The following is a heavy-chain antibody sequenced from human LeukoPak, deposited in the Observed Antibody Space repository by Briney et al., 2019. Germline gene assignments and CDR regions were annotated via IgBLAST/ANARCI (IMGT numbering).Heavy chain of an antibody. CDR1: GFTFTSFV. Sequence: GGSLRLSCAASGFTFTSFVMSWVRQAPGKGLEWVSSISGTGGSTYYADSVKGRFSISRDNSKNTLYLQMNSLRAEDTAVYYCARDPPSIAARRLDYWGQGTLVTVSS. CDR2: ISGTGGST. J-gene: IGHJ4*02. D-gene: IGHD6-6*01. V-gene: IGHV3-23*01. CDR3: ARDPPSIAARRLDY.